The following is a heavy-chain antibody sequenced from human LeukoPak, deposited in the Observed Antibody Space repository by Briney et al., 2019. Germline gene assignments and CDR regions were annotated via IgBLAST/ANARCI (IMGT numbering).Heavy chain of an antibody. V-gene: IGHV4-59*01. CDR2: IYYSGST. J-gene: IGHJ4*02. CDR1: GGSISSYY. CDR3: ARQGSGRGSDY. D-gene: IGHD3-3*01. Sequence: KPSETLSLTCIVSGGSISSYYWSWIRQPPGKGLEWIGYIYYSGSTNYNPSLKSRVTISVDTSKNQFSLKLSSVTAADTAVYYCARQGSGRGSDYWGQGTLVTVSS.